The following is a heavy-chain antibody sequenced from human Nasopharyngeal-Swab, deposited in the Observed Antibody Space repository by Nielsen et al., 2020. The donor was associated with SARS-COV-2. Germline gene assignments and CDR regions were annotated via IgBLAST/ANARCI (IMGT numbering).Heavy chain of an antibody. CDR1: RFTFTIYA. Sequence: GGSLSLSCIASRFTFTIYAMACVRRTPGRGLQWVSGISASGGSTYYTDSVKGRFAVSRDNSRNTLYLQMHSLRVEDTALYYCATDDVVRGDAFDIWGQGTMVTVSS. CDR2: ISASGGST. V-gene: IGHV3-23*01. D-gene: IGHD3-10*01. CDR3: ATDDVVRGDAFDI. J-gene: IGHJ3*02.